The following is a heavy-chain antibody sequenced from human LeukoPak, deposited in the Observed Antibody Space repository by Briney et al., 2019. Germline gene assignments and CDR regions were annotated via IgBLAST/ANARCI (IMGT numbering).Heavy chain of an antibody. CDR1: GFPFRSYS. D-gene: IGHD3-10*01. CDR3: ARDLEGSGSFYRPSYDY. Sequence: GGSLRLSCGASGFPFRSYSMNWGRQAPGEGLEWVSYISSSRTTSYADSVKCRFTISRDNAKNSLYLQMNSLRAEDTAVYYCARDLEGSGSFYRPSYDYWGQGTLVTVSS. J-gene: IGHJ4*02. V-gene: IGHV3-48*01. CDR2: ISSSRTT.